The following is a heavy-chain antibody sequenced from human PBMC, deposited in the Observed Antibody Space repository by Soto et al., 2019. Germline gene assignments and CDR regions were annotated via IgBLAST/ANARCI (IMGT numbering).Heavy chain of an antibody. D-gene: IGHD3-22*01. Sequence: PGESLKISCNGSGYKFTSNWIVWVRQAPGKGLEWVSAISGSGGSTYYADSVKGRFTISRDNSKNTLYLQMNSLRAEDTAVYYCAKDLSYYDSSGSIDYWGQGTLVTVSS. CDR3: AKDLSYYDSSGSIDY. V-gene: IGHV3-23*01. J-gene: IGHJ4*02. CDR2: ISGSGGST. CDR1: GYKFTSNW.